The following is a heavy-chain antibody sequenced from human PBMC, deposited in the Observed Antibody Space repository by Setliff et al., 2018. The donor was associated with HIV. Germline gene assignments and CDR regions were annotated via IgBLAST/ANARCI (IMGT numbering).Heavy chain of an antibody. CDR1: GFTFSNAW. J-gene: IGHJ3*02. D-gene: IGHD6-19*01. CDR2: LRSKIDGGTT. Sequence: GGSLRLSCAASGFTFSNAWMNWVRQAPGKGLEWVARLRSKIDGGTTEYAAPVKGRFTISRDDSINTLYLQMNSLKTEDTAVYYCATSIAVPVYAFDMWGHGTMVTVSS. CDR3: ATSIAVPVYAFDM. V-gene: IGHV3-15*07.